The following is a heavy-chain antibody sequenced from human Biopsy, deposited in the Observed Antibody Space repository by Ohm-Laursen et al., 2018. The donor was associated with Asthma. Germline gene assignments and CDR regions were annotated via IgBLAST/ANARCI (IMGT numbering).Heavy chain of an antibody. V-gene: IGHV3-9*01. CDR2: ISWNSGSI. Sequence: SLRLSCAVSGFTFDDYAMHWVRQAPGKGLEWVSGISWNSGSIGYADSVKGRFTISRDNAKNSLYLQMNSLRAEDTALYYCAKGEWELLEANFDYWGQGTLVTVPS. D-gene: IGHD1-26*01. J-gene: IGHJ4*02. CDR3: AKGEWELLEANFDY. CDR1: GFTFDDYA.